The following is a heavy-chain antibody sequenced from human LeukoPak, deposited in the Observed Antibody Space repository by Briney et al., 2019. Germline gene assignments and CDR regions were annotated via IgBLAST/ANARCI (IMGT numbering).Heavy chain of an antibody. CDR3: ARGLWFGDENPPYFDY. D-gene: IGHD3-10*01. Sequence: SETLSLTCTVSGGSISSSSYYWGWIRQPPGKGLEWIGSIYYSGSTYYNPSLKSRVTISVDTSKSQFSLKLSSVTAVDTAVYYCARGLWFGDENPPYFDYWGQGILVTVSS. CDR2: IYYSGST. J-gene: IGHJ4*02. V-gene: IGHV4-39*01. CDR1: GGSISSSSYY.